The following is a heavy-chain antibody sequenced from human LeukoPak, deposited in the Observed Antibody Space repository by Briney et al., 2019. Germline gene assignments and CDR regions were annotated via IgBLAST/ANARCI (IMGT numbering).Heavy chain of an antibody. V-gene: IGHV4-59*01. CDR2: IYYSGST. CDR1: GGSISSYY. D-gene: IGHD3-10*01. CDR3: AREYGRYYGSGRPDP. Sequence: KSSETLSLTCTVSGGSISSYYWSWIRQPPGKGLEWIGYIYYSGSTNYNPSLKSRVTISVDTSKNQFSLKLSSVTAADTAVYYCAREYGRYYGSGRPDPWGQGTLVTVSS. J-gene: IGHJ5*02.